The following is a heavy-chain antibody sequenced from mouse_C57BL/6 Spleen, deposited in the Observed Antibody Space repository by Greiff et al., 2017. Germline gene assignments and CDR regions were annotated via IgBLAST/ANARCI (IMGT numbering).Heavy chain of an antibody. J-gene: IGHJ2*01. CDR1: GYTFTSYW. CDR3: ARSGLYDGYYFDY. CDR2: IHPNSGST. Sequence: QVQLQQPGAELVKPGASVKLSCKASGYTFTSYWMHWVKQRPGQGLEWIGMIHPNSGSTNYNEKFKSKATLTVDKSSSTAYMQLSSLTSEDSAVYYCARSGLYDGYYFDYWGQGTTLTVSS. V-gene: IGHV1-64*01. D-gene: IGHD2-3*01.